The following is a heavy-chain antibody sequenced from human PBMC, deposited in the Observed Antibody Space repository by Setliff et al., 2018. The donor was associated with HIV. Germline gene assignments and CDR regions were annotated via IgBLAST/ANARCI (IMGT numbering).Heavy chain of an antibody. D-gene: IGHD1-26*01. Sequence: SETLSLTCTVSGDSISGYYWGWVRQPPGKGLEWIGYVYYSGSTNYNPSLKSRVTLTFDTSKNNFSLNLNSVTATDTAVYYCARGLKGGGYYFDYWGQGMLVTVSS. J-gene: IGHJ4*01. CDR2: VYYSGST. V-gene: IGHV4-59*01. CDR1: GDSISGYY. CDR3: ARGLKGGGYYFDY.